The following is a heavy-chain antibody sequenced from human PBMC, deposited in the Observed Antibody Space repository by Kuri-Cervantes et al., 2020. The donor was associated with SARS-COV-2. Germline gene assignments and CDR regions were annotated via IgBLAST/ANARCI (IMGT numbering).Heavy chain of an antibody. CDR1: GGSINSYY. J-gene: IGHJ4*02. CDR3: ARGRDSSGWSFFDY. CDR2: INYSGRI. V-gene: IGHV4-59*01. D-gene: IGHD6-19*01. Sequence: SETLSLTCTVSGGSINSYYWSWIRQPPGKELEWIGSINYSGRINYNPSLKSRVTISVDTSKNQFSLKLSSVTAADTAVYYCARGRDSSGWSFFDYWGQGTLVTVSS.